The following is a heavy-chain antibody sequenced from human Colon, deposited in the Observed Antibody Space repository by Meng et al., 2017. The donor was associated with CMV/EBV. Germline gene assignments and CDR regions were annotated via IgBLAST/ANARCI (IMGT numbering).Heavy chain of an antibody. D-gene: IGHD2-2*01. CDR2: INSKTGAS. J-gene: IGHJ4*02. Sequence: TSGYPFTDYFLHWVRQAPGQRHEWMGRINSKTGASNYAQKFQARVTVTRDTSISTAYMVLTSLTSDDTALYYCARDGEGTASYAYWGQGTLVTVSS. V-gene: IGHV1-2*06. CDR1: GYPFTDYF. CDR3: ARDGEGTASYAY.